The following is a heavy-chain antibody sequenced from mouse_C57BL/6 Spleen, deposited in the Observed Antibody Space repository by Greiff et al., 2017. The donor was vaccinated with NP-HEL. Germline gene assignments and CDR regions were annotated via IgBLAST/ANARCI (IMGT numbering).Heavy chain of an antibody. CDR3: TRGLFAY. Sequence: QVQLKQSGAELVRPGASVTLSCKASGYTFTDYEMHWVKQTPVHGLEWIGAIDPETGGTAYNQKFKGKAILTADKSSSTAYMELRSLTSEDSAVYYCTRGLFAYWGQGTLDTVSA. V-gene: IGHV1-15*01. CDR1: GYTFTDYE. D-gene: IGHD3-1*01. J-gene: IGHJ3*01. CDR2: IDPETGGT.